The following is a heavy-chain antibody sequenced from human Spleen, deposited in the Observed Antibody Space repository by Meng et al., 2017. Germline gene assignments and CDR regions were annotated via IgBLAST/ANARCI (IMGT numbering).Heavy chain of an antibody. Sequence: GESLKISCKGSGYSFTSYWIGWVRQRPGKGLEWMGIIYPGDSDTRYSPSFQGQVTISADKTISTAYLQWSSLKASDTALYYCAGPSCDFGGGYIDYWGQGTLVTVSS. J-gene: IGHJ4*02. D-gene: IGHD3-3*01. CDR2: IYPGDSDT. CDR1: GYSFTSYW. CDR3: AGPSCDFGGGYIDY. V-gene: IGHV5-51*01.